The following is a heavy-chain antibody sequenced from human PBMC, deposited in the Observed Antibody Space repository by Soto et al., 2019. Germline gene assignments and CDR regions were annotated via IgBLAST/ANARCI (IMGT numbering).Heavy chain of an antibody. V-gene: IGHV4-59*01. Sequence: SETLSLTCTVSGGSISSYYWCWIRQPPGKGLEWIGYIYYSGSTNYNPSLKSRVTISVDTSKNQFSLKLSSVTAADAAVYYCARSPTTTRGMDVWGQGTTVTVSS. CDR3: ARSPTTTRGMDV. D-gene: IGHD1-26*01. J-gene: IGHJ6*02. CDR1: GGSISSYY. CDR2: IYYSGST.